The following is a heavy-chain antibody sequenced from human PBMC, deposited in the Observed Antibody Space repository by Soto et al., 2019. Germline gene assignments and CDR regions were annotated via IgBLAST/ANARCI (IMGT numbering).Heavy chain of an antibody. V-gene: IGHV1-58*01. D-gene: IGHD6-19*01. CDR2: IVVGSGNT. J-gene: IGHJ5*02. CDR1: GFTFTSSA. CDR3: ARGSSGWYSNWFDP. Sequence: SVKVSCKASGFTFTSSAVQWVRQARGQRLEWIGWIVVGSGNTNYAQKFQERVTITRDMSTSTAYMELSSLRSEDTAVYYCARGSSGWYSNWFDPWGQGTLVTVSS.